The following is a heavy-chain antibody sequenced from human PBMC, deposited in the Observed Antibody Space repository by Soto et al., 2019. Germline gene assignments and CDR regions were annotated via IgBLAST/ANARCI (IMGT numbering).Heavy chain of an antibody. CDR1: GGTFSSYA. Sequence: QVQLVQSGAEVKKPGSSVKVSCKASGGTFSSYAISWVRQAPVQGLEWMGGTIPIFGTANYAQKFQGRVTITADKSTSIAYEELSSLRSEDTAVYFCANGDHYDSSGYGRGDYFDYWGQGTLVTVS. J-gene: IGHJ4*02. CDR2: TIPIFGTA. CDR3: ANGDHYDSSGYGRGDYFDY. D-gene: IGHD3-22*01. V-gene: IGHV1-69*06.